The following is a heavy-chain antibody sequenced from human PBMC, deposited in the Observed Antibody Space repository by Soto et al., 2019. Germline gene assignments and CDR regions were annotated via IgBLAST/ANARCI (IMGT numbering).Heavy chain of an antibody. V-gene: IGHV1-8*01. Sequence: GASVKVSCKASGYTFTIHDIHWVRQAPGQGLEWMAGLNPHSGKAVYAQRFQGRLTMTGNASTSTAHMELSGLRSEDTAMYYCARVSSIAARRSYDSWGQGTLVTVS. J-gene: IGHJ4*02. CDR2: LNPHSGKA. D-gene: IGHD6-6*01. CDR3: ARVSSIAARRSYDS. CDR1: GYTFTIHD.